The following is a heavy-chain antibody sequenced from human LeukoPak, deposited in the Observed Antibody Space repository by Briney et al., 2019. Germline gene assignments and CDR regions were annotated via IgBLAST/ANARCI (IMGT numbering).Heavy chain of an antibody. Sequence: ASVKVSCKASGYTFITSGISWVRQAPGQGLEWMGWISVYSGDKKFAQKFQDRVTVTTDTSRNTAYMELRSLRHDDTAIYYCARDGAYYYDCMDGWGQGTRVTVSS. CDR2: ISVYSGDK. J-gene: IGHJ3*01. CDR3: ARDGAYYYDCMDG. CDR1: GYTFITSG. V-gene: IGHV1-18*01. D-gene: IGHD3-22*01.